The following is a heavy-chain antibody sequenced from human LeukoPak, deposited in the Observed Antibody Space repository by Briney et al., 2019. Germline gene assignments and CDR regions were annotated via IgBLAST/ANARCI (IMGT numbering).Heavy chain of an antibody. Sequence: PSETLSLTCTVSGGSISSYYWSWIRQPAGKGLEWIGRIYTSGSTNYNPSLKSRVTMSVDTSKNQFSLKLSSVTAADTAVYYCARDPFHGDCLAPIQYNWFDPWGQGTLVTVSS. CDR2: IYTSGST. D-gene: IGHD4-17*01. V-gene: IGHV4-4*07. J-gene: IGHJ5*02. CDR3: ARDPFHGDCLAPIQYNWFDP. CDR1: GGSISSYY.